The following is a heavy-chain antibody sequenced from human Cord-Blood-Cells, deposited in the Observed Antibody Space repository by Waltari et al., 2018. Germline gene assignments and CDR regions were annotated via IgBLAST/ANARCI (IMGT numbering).Heavy chain of an antibody. CDR2: IKSKTDGGTT. CDR3: TTDRIPLKHYYDSSGYPY. V-gene: IGHV3-15*01. J-gene: IGHJ4*02. CDR1: GFTFSNAW. Sequence: EVQLVESGGGLVKPGGSLRLSCAASGFTFSNAWMSWVRQAPGKGLGWVGRIKSKTDGGTTDYDAPVKGRFTISRDDSKNTMYLQMNSLKTEDTAVYYCTTDRIPLKHYYDSSGYPYWGQGTLVTVSS. D-gene: IGHD3-22*01.